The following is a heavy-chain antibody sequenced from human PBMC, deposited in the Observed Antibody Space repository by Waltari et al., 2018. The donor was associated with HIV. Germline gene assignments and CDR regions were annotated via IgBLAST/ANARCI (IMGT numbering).Heavy chain of an antibody. CDR3: ARGGYCSSAGCYASRYYFIMDV. Sequence: EVQLVESGGGLIQPGGSLRLSCAASGFPFSSYWMHWVRSAPGKGLVCVSRSNSDGSSTTYADSVRGRFTISRDNAKNTLYLQMNSLGAEDTAEYFCARGGYCSSAGCYASRYYFIMDVWGQGTTVTVSS. V-gene: IGHV3-74*01. CDR1: GFPFSSYW. J-gene: IGHJ6*02. CDR2: SNSDGSST. D-gene: IGHD2-2*01.